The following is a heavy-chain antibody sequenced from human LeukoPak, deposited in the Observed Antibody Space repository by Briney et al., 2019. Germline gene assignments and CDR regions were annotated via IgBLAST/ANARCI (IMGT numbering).Heavy chain of an antibody. J-gene: IGHJ4*02. Sequence: GGSLRLSCAASGFTFSSYSMNWVRQAPGKGLEWVSSISSSSSYIYYADSVKGRFTISRDNAKNSLYLQMNNLRAEDTAVYYCARLEDDCSGGSCRSSLLDYWGQGTLVTVSS. CDR2: ISSSSSYI. V-gene: IGHV3-21*04. D-gene: IGHD2-15*01. CDR1: GFTFSSYS. CDR3: ARLEDDCSGGSCRSSLLDY.